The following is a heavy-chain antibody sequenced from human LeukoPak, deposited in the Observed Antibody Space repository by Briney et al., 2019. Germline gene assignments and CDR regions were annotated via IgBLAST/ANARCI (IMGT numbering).Heavy chain of an antibody. D-gene: IGHD6-19*01. CDR1: GFTFSSYA. CDR2: ISYDGSNK. V-gene: IGHV3-30*14. CDR3: ARDMPVAGSRPFDY. Sequence: GGSLRLSCAASGFTFSSYAMHWVRQAPGKGLEWVAVISYDGSNKYYADSVKGRFTISRDNSKNTLYLQMNSLRVEDTAVYYCARDMPVAGSRPFDYWGQGTLVTVSS. J-gene: IGHJ4*02.